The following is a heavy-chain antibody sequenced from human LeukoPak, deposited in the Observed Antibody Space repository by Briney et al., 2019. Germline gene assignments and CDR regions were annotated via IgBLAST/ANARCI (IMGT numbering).Heavy chain of an antibody. CDR1: GYSFTSHW. J-gene: IGHJ4*02. CDR3: ARRPTYYYDSSAPKGYFDY. V-gene: IGHV5-10-1*01. D-gene: IGHD3-22*01. CDR2: IDPSDSYT. Sequence: GESLKISCKGSGYSFTSHWISWVRQMPGKGLEWMGRIDPSDSYTNYSPSFQGHVTISADKSISTAYLQWSSLKASDTAMYYCARRPTYYYDSSAPKGYFDYWGQGTLVTVSS.